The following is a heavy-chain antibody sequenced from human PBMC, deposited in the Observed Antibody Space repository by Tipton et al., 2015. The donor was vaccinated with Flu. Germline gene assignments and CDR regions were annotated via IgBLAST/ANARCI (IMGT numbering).Heavy chain of an antibody. Sequence: TLSLTCAVYGGSFSGYYWSWIRQPPGKGLEWIGEINHGGSTNYNPPLKSRVTISVDTSKNQFSLKLSSVTAADTAVYYCARAPSGGSSIAARPNWFDPWGQGPLVTVSS. V-gene: IGHV4-34*01. J-gene: IGHJ5*01. CDR3: ARAPSGGSSIAARPNWFDP. CDR2: INHGGST. D-gene: IGHD6-6*01. CDR1: GGSFSGYY.